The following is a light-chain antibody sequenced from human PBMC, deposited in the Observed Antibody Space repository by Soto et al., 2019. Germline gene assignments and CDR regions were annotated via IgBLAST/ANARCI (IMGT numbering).Light chain of an antibody. V-gene: IGKV3D-15*01. CDR2: SAS. CDR3: HQYNEWPRGT. J-gene: IGKJ1*01. CDR1: ESISNN. Sequence: DILMTQSPATVSVSLGDSVSLSCRANESISNNLAWYQQKPGQPPRLLIYSASTRAPGIPARVSGGGSGTQFSLTISSLQSEDFALYYCHQYNEWPRGTFGPGTKVEIK.